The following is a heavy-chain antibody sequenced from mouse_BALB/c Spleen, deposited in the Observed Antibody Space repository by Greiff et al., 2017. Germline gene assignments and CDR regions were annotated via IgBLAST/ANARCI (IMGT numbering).Heavy chain of an antibody. J-gene: IGHJ4*01. CDR2: ISSGGST. V-gene: IGHV5-6-5*01. Sequence: EVNVVESGGGLVKPGGSLKLSCAASGFTFSSYAMSWVRQTPEKRLEWVASISSGGSTYYPDSVKGRFTISRDNARNILYLQMSSLRSEDTAMYYCARVGYGNYVDYWGQGTSVTVSS. CDR1: GFTFSSYA. CDR3: ARVGYGNYVDY. D-gene: IGHD2-10*02.